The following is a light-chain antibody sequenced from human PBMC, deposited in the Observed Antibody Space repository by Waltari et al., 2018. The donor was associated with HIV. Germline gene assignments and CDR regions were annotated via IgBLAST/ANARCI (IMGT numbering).Light chain of an antibody. CDR2: DTS. CDR1: TGAVTSAHY. J-gene: IGLJ3*02. CDR3: LLSYNGARNWV. Sequence: QAVVTQEPSLTVSPGGTVTLTCGSSTGAVTSAHYPYWFQQKPGQAPRTLIYDTSDQPSLIPARFSGYLLGGKAALTLSGAQPEDEAEYYCLLSYNGARNWVFGGGTKLTVL. V-gene: IGLV7-46*01.